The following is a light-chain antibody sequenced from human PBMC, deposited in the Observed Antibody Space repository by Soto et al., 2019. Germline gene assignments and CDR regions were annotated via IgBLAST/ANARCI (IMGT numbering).Light chain of an antibody. Sequence: QSALTQPASVSGSPGQSITISCTGTSSDVGSYNYVSWFQHHPGKVPKLMIYEVSNRPSGVSNRFSGFKSGNTASLTISGLQAEDEADYYCSSYTTSNTWVFGGGTKVTVL. J-gene: IGLJ3*02. CDR3: SSYTTSNTWV. CDR1: SSDVGSYNY. CDR2: EVS. V-gene: IGLV2-14*01.